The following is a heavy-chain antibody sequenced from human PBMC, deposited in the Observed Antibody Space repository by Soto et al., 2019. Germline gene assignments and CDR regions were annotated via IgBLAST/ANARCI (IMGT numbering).Heavy chain of an antibody. CDR2: INPNSGGT. V-gene: IGHV1-2*04. J-gene: IGHJ6*02. CDR1: GYTFTGYY. Sequence: ASVKVSCKASGYTFTGYYMHWVRQAPGQGLEWMGWINPNSGGTNYAQKFQGWVTMTRDTSISTAYMELSRLRSDDTAVYYCAQGGAITGTTDDYYYYYGMDVWGQGTTVTVSS. D-gene: IGHD1-7*01. CDR3: AQGGAITGTTDDYYYYYGMDV.